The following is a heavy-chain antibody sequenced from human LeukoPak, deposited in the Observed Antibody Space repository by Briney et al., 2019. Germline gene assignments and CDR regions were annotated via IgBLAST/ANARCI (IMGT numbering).Heavy chain of an antibody. V-gene: IGHV3-33*01. D-gene: IGHD3-3*01. CDR3: ARYFSPITIFGVVIEPYLFDP. CDR2: IWYDGSNK. CDR1: GFTFSSYG. Sequence: PGGSLRLSCAASGFTFSSYGMHWVRQAPGKGLEWVAVIWYDGSNKYYADSVKGRFTISRDNSKNTLYLQMNSLRAEDTAVYYCARYFSPITIFGVVIEPYLFDPWGQGTLVTVSS. J-gene: IGHJ5*02.